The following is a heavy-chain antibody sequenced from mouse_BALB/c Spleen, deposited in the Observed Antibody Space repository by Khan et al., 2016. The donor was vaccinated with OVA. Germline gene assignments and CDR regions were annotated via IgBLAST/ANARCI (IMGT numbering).Heavy chain of an antibody. D-gene: IGHD3-1*01. Sequence: VQLQQSGAELVRPGALVKLSCKASAFNIKDYYIHWVKQRPAQGLEWIGWIDPENGNTISDPKFQGKASITAETSSNTAYLKPSSPTSEATAVYYCARSGYEAWFSYWGHGTLVTVSA. CDR2: IDPENGNT. CDR1: AFNIKDYY. J-gene: IGHJ3*01. CDR3: ARSGYEAWFSY. V-gene: IGHV14-1*02.